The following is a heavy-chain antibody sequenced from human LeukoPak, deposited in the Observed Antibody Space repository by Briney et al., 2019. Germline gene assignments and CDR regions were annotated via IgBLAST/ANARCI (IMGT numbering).Heavy chain of an antibody. D-gene: IGHD2-15*01. V-gene: IGHV3-21*01. CDR3: AREGVGYYLDQ. J-gene: IGHJ4*02. Sequence: GGSLGLSCAGSGFSFSSYSLNWVRQAPGKGLEWVSFIRGSSSYMYYADSVKGRFTISRDNAKNSLYLQMNNLRAEDTAVYYCAREGVGYYLDQWGQGTLVTVSS. CDR1: GFSFSSYS. CDR2: IRGSSSYM.